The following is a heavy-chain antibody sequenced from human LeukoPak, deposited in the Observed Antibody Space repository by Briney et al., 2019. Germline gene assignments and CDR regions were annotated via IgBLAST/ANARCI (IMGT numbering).Heavy chain of an antibody. CDR2: ISGSGGST. CDR1: GFTFSSYA. V-gene: IGHV3-23*01. Sequence: GGSLRLSCAASGFTFSSYAMSWVRQAPGKGLEWASAISGSGGSTYYADPVKGRFTISRDNSKSTLYLQMNSLRAEDTAVYYCAKLIMRPTYYYDSSGYSYYFDYWGQGTLVTVSS. J-gene: IGHJ4*02. D-gene: IGHD3-22*01. CDR3: AKLIMRPTYYYDSSGYSYYFDY.